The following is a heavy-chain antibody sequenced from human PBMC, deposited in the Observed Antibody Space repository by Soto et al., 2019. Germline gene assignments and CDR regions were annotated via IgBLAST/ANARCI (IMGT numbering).Heavy chain of an antibody. J-gene: IGHJ6*02. CDR3: ERDRASWVRYYYSYGMDV. CDR1: GYTFTSYG. CDR2: ISAYNGNT. D-gene: IGHD3-10*01. Sequence: SVKVSCKASGYTFTSYGISWVRQAPGQGLEWMGWISAYNGNTNYAQNLQGRVTMTTDTSTSTAYMELRSLRSDDTAVYYCERDRASWVRYYYSYGMDVWGQGTTVTSSS. V-gene: IGHV1-18*01.